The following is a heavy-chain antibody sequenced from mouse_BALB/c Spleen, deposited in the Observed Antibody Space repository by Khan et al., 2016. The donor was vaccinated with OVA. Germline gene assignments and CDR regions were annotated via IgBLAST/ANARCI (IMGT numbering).Heavy chain of an antibody. CDR1: GYTFTNYG. Sequence: QIQLVQSGPELKKPGETVKISCKASGYTFTNYGMNWVKQAPGKGLKWMGWINTYTGEPTYTDDFKGRFAFSLETSASTAYLQINNLKNEDMATYFCARGARYWYFDVWGAGTTVTVSS. CDR3: ARGARYWYFDV. J-gene: IGHJ1*01. V-gene: IGHV9-1*02. CDR2: INTYTGEP.